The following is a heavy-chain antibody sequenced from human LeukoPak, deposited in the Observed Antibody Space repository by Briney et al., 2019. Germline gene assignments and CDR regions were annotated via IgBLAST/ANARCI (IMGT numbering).Heavy chain of an antibody. CDR2: FHPEQGKT. CDR1: GYTFTDYY. D-gene: IGHD4-23*01. CDR3: AIFGGNPLNWFDP. Sequence: GASVKVSCKASGYTFTDYYMHWVRQAPGKGLEWMGGFHPEQGKTIHAQSFQGRVTMTDDTSTDTAYMELSSLTSEDTAVYYCAIFGGNPLNWFDPWSQGTLVTVSS. V-gene: IGHV1-24*01. J-gene: IGHJ5*02.